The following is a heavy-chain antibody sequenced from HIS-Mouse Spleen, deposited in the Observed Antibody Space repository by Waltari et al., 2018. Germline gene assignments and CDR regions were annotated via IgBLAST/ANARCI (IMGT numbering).Heavy chain of an antibody. CDR3: ARERRGPGWFDP. D-gene: IGHD5-12*01. CDR1: GFTFSRYW. CDR2: IKQDGSEK. J-gene: IGHJ5*02. Sequence: EVQLVESGGGLVQPGGSLRLSWAASGFTFSRYWMSWVRQAPGKGLEWVANIKQDGSEKYYVDSVKGRFTISRDNAKNSLYLQMNSLRAEDTAVYYCARERRGPGWFDPWGQGTLVTVSS. V-gene: IGHV3-7*01.